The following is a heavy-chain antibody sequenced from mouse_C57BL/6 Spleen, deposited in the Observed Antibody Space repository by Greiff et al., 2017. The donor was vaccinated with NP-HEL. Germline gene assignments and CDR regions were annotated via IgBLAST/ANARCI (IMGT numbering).Heavy chain of an antibody. CDR3: ARSSSGRFYAMDY. CDR2: ISNGGGST. Sequence: EVQRVESGGGLVQPGGSLKLSCAASGFTFSDYYMYWVRQTPEKRLEWVAYISNGGGSTYYPDTVKGRFTISRDNAKNTLYLQMSRLKSEDTAMYYCARSSSGRFYAMDYWGQGTSVTVSS. D-gene: IGHD3-2*02. V-gene: IGHV5-12*01. J-gene: IGHJ4*01. CDR1: GFTFSDYY.